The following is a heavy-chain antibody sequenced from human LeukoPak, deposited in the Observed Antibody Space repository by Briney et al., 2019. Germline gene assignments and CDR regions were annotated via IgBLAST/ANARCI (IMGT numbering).Heavy chain of an antibody. D-gene: IGHD2-15*01. Sequence: SETLSLTCAVYGGSFSGYYWSWIRQPPGKGLEWIGEINHSGSTNYNPSLKSRVTISVDTSKNQFSLKLSSVTAADTAVYYCATRGVAATGWFDPWGQGTLVTVSS. V-gene: IGHV4-34*01. CDR3: ATRGVAATGWFDP. J-gene: IGHJ5*02. CDR2: INHSGST. CDR1: GGSFSGYY.